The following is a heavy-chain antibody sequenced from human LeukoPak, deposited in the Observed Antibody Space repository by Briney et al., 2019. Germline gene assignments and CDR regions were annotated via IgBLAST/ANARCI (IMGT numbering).Heavy chain of an antibody. CDR3: ARGNDYGDYVYFDY. J-gene: IGHJ4*02. CDR1: GGSFSGYY. CDR2: INHSGST. D-gene: IGHD4-17*01. V-gene: IGHV4-34*01. Sequence: PSETLSLTCAVYGGSFSGYYWSWIRQLPGKGLEWIGEINHSGSTNYNPSLKSRVTISVDASKNQFSLKLSSVTAADTAVYYCARGNDYGDYVYFDYWGQGTLVTVSS.